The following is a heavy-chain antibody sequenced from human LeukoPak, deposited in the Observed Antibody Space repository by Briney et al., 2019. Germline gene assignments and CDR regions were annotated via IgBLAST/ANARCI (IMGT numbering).Heavy chain of an antibody. V-gene: IGHV4-59*01. CDR2: IYYSGST. Sequence: SETLSLTCTVSGGSISSYYWSWIRQPPGEGLEWIGYIYYSGSTNYNPSLKSRVTISVDTSKNQFSLKLSSVTAADTAVYYCARGTGPPLGYCSGGSCYGYYFDYWGQGTLVTVSS. CDR3: ARGTGPPLGYCSGGSCYGYYFDY. CDR1: GGSISSYY. D-gene: IGHD2-15*01. J-gene: IGHJ4*02.